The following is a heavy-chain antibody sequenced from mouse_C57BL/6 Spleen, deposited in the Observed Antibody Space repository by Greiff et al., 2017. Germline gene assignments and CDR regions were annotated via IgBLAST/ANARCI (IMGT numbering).Heavy chain of an antibody. Sequence: QVQLQQSGAELAKPGASVTLSCKASGYTFTSYCMHWVKQRPGQGLEWIGYINPSSGYTNYNQKFKDKATLTADNSSSTVFMQLSSQTDEDSAGYYCAREAADYYGSGLDYWGQGTTLTVSS. V-gene: IGHV1-7*01. J-gene: IGHJ2*01. D-gene: IGHD1-1*01. CDR3: AREAADYYGSGLDY. CDR1: GYTFTSYC. CDR2: INPSSGYT.